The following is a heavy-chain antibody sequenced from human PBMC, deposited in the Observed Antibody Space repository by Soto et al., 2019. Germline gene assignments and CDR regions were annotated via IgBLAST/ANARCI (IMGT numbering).Heavy chain of an antibody. CDR1: GFTFSSYG. CDR3: AKSTYNGYPFDY. Sequence: QVQLVESGGGVVQPGRSLRLSCAASGFTFSSYGMHWVRQGPGKGLEWVAVISYDGSNKYYADSVKGRFTISRDNSKNTLYLQMNSLRAEDTAVYYCAKSTYNGYPFDYWGQGTLVTVSS. J-gene: IGHJ4*02. V-gene: IGHV3-30*18. D-gene: IGHD5-12*01. CDR2: ISYDGSNK.